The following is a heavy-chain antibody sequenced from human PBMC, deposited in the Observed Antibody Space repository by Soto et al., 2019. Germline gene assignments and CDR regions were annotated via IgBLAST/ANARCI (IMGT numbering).Heavy chain of an antibody. Sequence: QVHLLKSGAEVKRPGASVKVACKAFVYTFNTYYMHWVRQSPGQGLEWMGMINPTSGSPTYAQNLQGRFTMTSDKSTRTVYIDLNSVGYEDTAVYYWTRSDIVGPSTDPWGQGTLVNVSS. D-gene: IGHD1-26*01. CDR3: TRSDIVGPSTDP. J-gene: IGHJ5*02. V-gene: IGHV1-46*02. CDR1: VYTFNTYY. CDR2: INPTSGSP.